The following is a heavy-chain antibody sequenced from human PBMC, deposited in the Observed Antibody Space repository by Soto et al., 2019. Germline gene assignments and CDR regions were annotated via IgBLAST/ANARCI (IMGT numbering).Heavy chain of an antibody. J-gene: IGHJ6*03. D-gene: IGHD4-4*01. CDR3: ARDATVTEPQNYYYMDV. Sequence: PGGSLRLSCAASGFTFSSYLMHWVRQAPGKGLVWVSRINSDGSSTSYADSVKGRFTISRDNAKNTLYLQMNSLRAEDTAVYYCARDATVTEPQNYYYMDVWGKGTTVTVSS. CDR1: GFTFSSYL. CDR2: INSDGSST. V-gene: IGHV3-74*01.